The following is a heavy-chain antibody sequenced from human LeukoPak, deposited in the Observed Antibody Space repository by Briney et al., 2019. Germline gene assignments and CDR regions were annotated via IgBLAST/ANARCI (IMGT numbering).Heavy chain of an antibody. CDR1: GDSISSYY. CDR3: ARSRVWGALADF. J-gene: IGHJ4*02. Sequence: SETLSLTCTVSGDSISSYYWNWIRQPAGKGLEWIGRIYITEGTNYNPSLKSRVTMSVDTSKNQFSLKVNSVTAADTAVYYCARSRVWGALADFWGQGTLVTVSS. CDR2: IYITEGT. D-gene: IGHD3-10*01. V-gene: IGHV4-4*07.